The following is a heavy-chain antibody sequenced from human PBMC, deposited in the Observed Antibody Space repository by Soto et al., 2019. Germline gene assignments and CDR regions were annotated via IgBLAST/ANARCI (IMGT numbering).Heavy chain of an antibody. J-gene: IGHJ3*02. V-gene: IGHV1-3*04. CDR2: INTANGNT. CDR1: GYICTSYF. D-gene: IGHD3-3*01. Sequence: ASVKVSCKASGYICTSYFIHWMRQAPGQRLERMGWINTANGNTKFSQNFQGRVAITSDTSASTVYMELSSLRAEVMGVYYGARRPISSAFHIWGQGTLVTVSS. CDR3: ARRPISSAFHI.